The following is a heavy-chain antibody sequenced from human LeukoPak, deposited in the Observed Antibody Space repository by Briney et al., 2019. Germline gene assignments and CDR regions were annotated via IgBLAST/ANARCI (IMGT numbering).Heavy chain of an antibody. CDR1: GGSISSYY. V-gene: IGHV4-59*01. CDR3: ASYNVRGGAPDY. J-gene: IGHJ4*02. D-gene: IGHD3-10*02. Sequence: SETLSLTCTVSGGSISSYYWSWIRQPPGKGLEWIGYIYYSGSTNYNPSLKSRVTISVDTSKNQFSLKLSSVPAADTVGYYCASYNVRGGAPDYWGQGTLVTVSS. CDR2: IYYSGST.